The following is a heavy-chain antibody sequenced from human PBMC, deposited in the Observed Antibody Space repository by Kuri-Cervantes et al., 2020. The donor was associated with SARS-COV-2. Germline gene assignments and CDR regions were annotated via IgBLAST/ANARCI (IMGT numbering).Heavy chain of an antibody. J-gene: IGHJ4*02. CDR1: GYTFTSYY. Sequence: ASVKVSCKASGYTFTSYYMHWVRQAPGQGLEWMGWISGYNGNTNYAQNFQGRVIMTTDTSTSTAYMELRSLRSDDTAVYYCTKIGTYYDILTGVRYFDYWGQGTLVTVSS. CDR2: ISGYNGNT. V-gene: IGHV1-18*04. D-gene: IGHD3-9*01. CDR3: TKIGTYYDILTGVRYFDY.